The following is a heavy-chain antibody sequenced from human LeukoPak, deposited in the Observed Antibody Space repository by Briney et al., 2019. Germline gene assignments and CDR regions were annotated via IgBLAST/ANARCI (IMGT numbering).Heavy chain of an antibody. CDR3: TKGYSYGFWRWFDP. V-gene: IGHV3-15*01. CDR1: GFTSITAG. Sequence: GGSLRPSCAPSGFTSITAGMGGVGKAQGRGRGGVARIKSKTDGGTTDYAAPVEGRFTISRDDSKNTLYLQMNSLKTEDTAVYYCTKGYSYGFWRWFDPWGQGTLVTVSS. J-gene: IGHJ5*02. CDR2: IKSKTDGGTT. D-gene: IGHD5-18*01.